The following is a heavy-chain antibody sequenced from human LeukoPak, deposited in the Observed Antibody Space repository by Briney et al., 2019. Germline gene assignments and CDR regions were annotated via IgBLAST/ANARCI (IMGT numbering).Heavy chain of an antibody. J-gene: IGHJ4*02. CDR3: AREKGKTYYDILTYDY. CDR2: IYYSGTT. Sequence: SETLSLTCTVSGGSITSYSYYWGWIRQPPGKGLEWIGSIYYSGTTYYNPSFKSRVTISVDTSKNQFSLKLSSVTAADTAVYYCAREKGKTYYDILTYDYWGQGTLVTVSS. D-gene: IGHD3-9*01. CDR1: GGSITSYSYY. V-gene: IGHV4-39*02.